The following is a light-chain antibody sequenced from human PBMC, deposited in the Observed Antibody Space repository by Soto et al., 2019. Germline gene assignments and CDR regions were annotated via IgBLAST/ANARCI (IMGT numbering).Light chain of an antibody. J-gene: IGLJ3*02. CDR2: NNN. V-gene: IGLV1-44*01. CDR3: AAWDDSLKGPV. CDR1: TSNIVSNT. Sequence: QPVLTQPPSASGTPGQRVTISCSGSTSNIVSNTVNWYQQLPGTAPKLLIFNNNQRPSGVPDRVSGSKSGTSASLAISGLQSEDEADYYCAAWDDSLKGPVFGGGTKLTVL.